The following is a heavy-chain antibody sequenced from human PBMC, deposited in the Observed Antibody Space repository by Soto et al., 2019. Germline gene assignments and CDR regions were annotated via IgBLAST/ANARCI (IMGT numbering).Heavy chain of an antibody. J-gene: IGHJ4*02. CDR3: ARTFGVVTLDY. CDR1: GGSISSSSYY. V-gene: IGHV4-39*01. D-gene: IGHD3-3*01. CDR2: IYYSGST. Sequence: PSETLSLTCTVSGGSISSSSYYWGWIRQPPGKGLEWIGSIYYSGSTYYNPSLKSRVTISVDTSKNQFSLKLSSVTAADTAVYYCARTFGVVTLDYWGQGTLVTVSS.